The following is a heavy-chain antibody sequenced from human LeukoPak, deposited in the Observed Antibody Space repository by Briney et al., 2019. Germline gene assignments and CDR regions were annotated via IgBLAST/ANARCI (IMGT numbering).Heavy chain of an antibody. CDR3: AMDYGDYDDAFDI. CDR1: GGTFSSYA. V-gene: IGHV1-69*13. Sequence: ASVKVSCKASGGTFSSYAISWVRQAPGQGLEWMGGIIPIFGTANYAQKFQGRVTITADESTSTAYMELSSLRSEDTAVYYCAMDYGDYDDAFDIWGQGTMVTVSS. J-gene: IGHJ3*02. CDR2: IIPIFGTA. D-gene: IGHD4-17*01.